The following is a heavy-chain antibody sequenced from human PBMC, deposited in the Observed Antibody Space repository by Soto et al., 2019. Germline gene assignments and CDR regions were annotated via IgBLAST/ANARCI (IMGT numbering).Heavy chain of an antibody. Sequence: GGSERQSGVASEFVVSGNYMSWVRQAPGKGLEWVSVIYSGGSTYYADSVKGRFTISRDNSKNTLYLQMNSLRAEDTAVYYCARGRADIVATILYYFDYWGQGTLVTVSS. CDR1: EFVVSGNY. V-gene: IGHV3-66*01. D-gene: IGHD5-12*01. J-gene: IGHJ4*02. CDR2: IYSGGST. CDR3: ARGRADIVATILYYFDY.